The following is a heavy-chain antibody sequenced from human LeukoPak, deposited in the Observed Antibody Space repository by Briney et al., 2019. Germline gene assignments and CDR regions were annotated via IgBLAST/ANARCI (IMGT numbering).Heavy chain of an antibody. CDR1: GFTFDSFS. V-gene: IGHV3-21*01. CDR3: ARVPGEMGATLAYLDY. D-gene: IGHD1-26*01. Sequence: PGGSLRLSCAASGFTFDSFSINWVRQAPGKGLEWVASISSSTTYIYYAGSVKGRFTISRDNAKNLVYLEMNSLRAEDTAVYYCARVPGEMGATLAYLDYWGQGTLVIVSS. CDR2: ISSSTTYI. J-gene: IGHJ4*02.